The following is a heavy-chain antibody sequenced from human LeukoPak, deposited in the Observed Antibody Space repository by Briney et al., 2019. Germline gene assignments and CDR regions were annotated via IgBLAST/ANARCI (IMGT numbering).Heavy chain of an antibody. CDR2: IYYSGST. CDR1: GGSISSYY. CDR3: ARAVHRWVYCTNGVCSNWFDP. J-gene: IGHJ5*02. D-gene: IGHD2-8*01. Sequence: SETLSLTCTVSGGSISSYYWSWIRQPPGKGLEWIGYIYYSGSTNYNPSLKSRVTISVDTSKNQFSLKLSSVTAADTAVYYCARAVHRWVYCTNGVCSNWFDPWGQGTLVTVSS. V-gene: IGHV4-59*01.